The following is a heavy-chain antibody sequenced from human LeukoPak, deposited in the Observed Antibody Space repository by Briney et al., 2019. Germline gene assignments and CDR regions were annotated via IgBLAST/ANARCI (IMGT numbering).Heavy chain of an antibody. CDR2: IIPILGIA. CDR1: GGTFSSYA. CDR3: ARTPVRTYDSSGYYHD. V-gene: IGHV1-69*04. Sequence: ASVKVSCKASGGTFSSYAISWVRQAPGQGLEWMGRIIPILGIANYAQKFQGRVTITADKSTSTAYMELSSLRSDDTAVYYCARTPVRTYDSSGYYHDWGQGTLVTVSS. D-gene: IGHD3-22*01. J-gene: IGHJ4*02.